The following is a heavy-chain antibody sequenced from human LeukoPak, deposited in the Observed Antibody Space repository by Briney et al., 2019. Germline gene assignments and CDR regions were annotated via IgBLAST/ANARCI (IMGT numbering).Heavy chain of an antibody. J-gene: IGHJ4*02. V-gene: IGHV4-59*01. CDR3: ARVRILGLFDY. CDR2: IYYSGST. Sequence: SETLSLTCTVSGGSISSYYWSWIRQPPGKGLEWIGYIYYSGSTNYNPSLKSRVTISVDTSKNQFSLKLSSVTAADTAVYYCARVRILGLFDYWGQGTLVTVSS. D-gene: IGHD5-18*01. CDR1: GGSISSYY.